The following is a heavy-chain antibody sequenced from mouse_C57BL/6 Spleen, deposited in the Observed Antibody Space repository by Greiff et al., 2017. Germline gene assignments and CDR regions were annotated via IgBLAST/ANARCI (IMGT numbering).Heavy chain of an antibody. D-gene: IGHD1-1*01. Sequence: QVQLKQSGPGLVAPSQSLSITCTVSGFSLTSYGVHWVRQPPGKGLEWLVVIWSDGSTTYTSALKSRLSISKDNSKSQVFLKMNSLQTDDTAMYYCARHGDYYGSSDWYFDVWGTGTTVTVSS. V-gene: IGHV2-6-1*01. CDR3: ARHGDYYGSSDWYFDV. J-gene: IGHJ1*03. CDR2: IWSDGST. CDR1: GFSLTSYG.